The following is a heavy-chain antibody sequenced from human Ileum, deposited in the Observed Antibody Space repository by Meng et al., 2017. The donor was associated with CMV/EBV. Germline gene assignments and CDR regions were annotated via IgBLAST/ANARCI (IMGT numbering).Heavy chain of an antibody. J-gene: IGHJ4*02. Sequence: GESLKISCAASGFTFSSYAMHWVRQAPGKGLEWVAVISYDGSNKYYADSVKGRFTISSDNSKNTLYLQMNSLRAEDTAVYYCARETDRSSGCGDYWGQGTLVTVSS. CDR2: ISYDGSNK. D-gene: IGHD6-19*01. V-gene: IGHV3-30-3*01. CDR1: GFTFSSYA. CDR3: ARETDRSSGCGDY.